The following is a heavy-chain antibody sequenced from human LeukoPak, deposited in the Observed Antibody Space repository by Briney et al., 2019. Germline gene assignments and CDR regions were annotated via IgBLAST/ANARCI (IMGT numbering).Heavy chain of an antibody. CDR2: IYYSGST. D-gene: IGHD2/OR15-2a*01. J-gene: IGHJ5*02. Sequence: PSETLSLTCTVSGGSISSYYWSWIRQPPGKGLEWIGYIYYSGSTNYNPSLKSRVTISVDTSKNQFSLKLSSVTAADTAVYYCARHAGEVKGINWFDPWGQGTLVTVSS. CDR1: GGSISSYY. CDR3: ARHAGEVKGINWFDP. V-gene: IGHV4-59*08.